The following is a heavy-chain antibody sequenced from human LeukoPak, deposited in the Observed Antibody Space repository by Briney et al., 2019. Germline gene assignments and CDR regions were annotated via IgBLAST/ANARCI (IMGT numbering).Heavy chain of an antibody. Sequence: GASVKVSCKASVYTFTSYGINWVLQAPGRGLEWMGWISANKGDTNSARNFQGRVTMTTDTSTSTTYMELRSLRSDDTAVYYCARGKGGDISFDYWGQGTLVTVSS. V-gene: IGHV1-18*01. CDR2: ISANKGDT. J-gene: IGHJ4*02. D-gene: IGHD3-10*01. CDR3: ARGKGGDISFDY. CDR1: VYTFTSYG.